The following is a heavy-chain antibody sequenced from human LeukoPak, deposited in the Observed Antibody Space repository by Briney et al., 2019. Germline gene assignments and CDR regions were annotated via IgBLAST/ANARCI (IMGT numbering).Heavy chain of an antibody. CDR2: INHSGST. CDR1: GGSFSGYY. Sequence: PSETLSLTCAVYGGSFSGYYRSWIRQPPGKGLEWIGEINHSGSTNYNPSLKSRVTMSVDTSKNQFSLKLSSVTAADTAVYYCARYQLHDAFDIWGQGTMVTVSS. J-gene: IGHJ3*02. D-gene: IGHD2-2*01. CDR3: ARYQLHDAFDI. V-gene: IGHV4-34*01.